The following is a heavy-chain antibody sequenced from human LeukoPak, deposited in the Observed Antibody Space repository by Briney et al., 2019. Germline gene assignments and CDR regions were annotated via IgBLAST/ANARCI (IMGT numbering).Heavy chain of an antibody. CDR3: ARAQWNYYDSSGDYAFDI. D-gene: IGHD3-22*01. CDR2: ISSSGSTI. V-gene: IGHV3-11*04. Sequence: GGSLRLSCAASGFTFSDYYMSWIRQAPGKGLEWVSYISSSGSTIYYADSVKGRFTISRDNAKNSLYLQMNSLRAEDTAVYYCARAQWNYYDSSGDYAFDIWGQGTMVTVSS. CDR1: GFTFSDYY. J-gene: IGHJ3*02.